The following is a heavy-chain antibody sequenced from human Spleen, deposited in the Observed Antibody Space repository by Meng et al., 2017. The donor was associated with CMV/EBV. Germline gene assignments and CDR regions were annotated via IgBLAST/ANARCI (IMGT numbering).Heavy chain of an antibody. CDR2: IKQDGSEK. Sequence: GESLKISCAASGFTFNSYWMSWVRQAPGKGLEWVANIKQDGSEKNYVDSVKGRFTISRDNAENSLYLQMNSLRAEDTAMYYCAGVWDGGSAYSDYWGQGTLVTVSS. D-gene: IGHD2-15*01. CDR1: GFTFNSYW. J-gene: IGHJ4*02. V-gene: IGHV3-7*01. CDR3: AGVWDGGSAYSDY.